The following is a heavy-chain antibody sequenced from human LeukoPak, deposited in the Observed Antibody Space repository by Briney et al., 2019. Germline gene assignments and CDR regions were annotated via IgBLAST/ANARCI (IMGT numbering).Heavy chain of an antibody. Sequence: SETLSLTCTVSGGSISSYYWSWIRQPAGKGLEWIGRIYTSGSTNYNPSLKSRVTMSVDTSKNQFSLKLSSVTAADTVVYYCARTKSVVPAAHYYYYYYMDVWGKGTTVTVSS. V-gene: IGHV4-4*07. CDR1: GGSISSYY. J-gene: IGHJ6*03. CDR2: IYTSGST. D-gene: IGHD2-2*01. CDR3: ARTKSVVPAAHYYYYYYMDV.